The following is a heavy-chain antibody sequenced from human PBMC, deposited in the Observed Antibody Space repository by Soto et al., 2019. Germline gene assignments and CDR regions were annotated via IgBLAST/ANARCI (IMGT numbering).Heavy chain of an antibody. J-gene: IGHJ4*02. D-gene: IGHD3-16*01. CDR1: GFTVSNNY. V-gene: IGHV3-66*01. CDR3: ARDTYLS. Sequence: DVQLVESGGDLVQPGGSLRLSCAASGFTVSNNYMSWVRQAPGKGLEWVSVIYSGGSAYYADSVKGRFTISRDTSKNTLYLQMNSLRAEDTAVYYCARDTYLSWGQGTPVTVSS. CDR2: IYSGGSA.